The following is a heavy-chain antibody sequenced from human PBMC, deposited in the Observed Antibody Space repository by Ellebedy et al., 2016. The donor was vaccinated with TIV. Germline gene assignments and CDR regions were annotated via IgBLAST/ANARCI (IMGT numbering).Heavy chain of an antibody. Sequence: GESLKISXAASGFTFSSYAMSWVRQAPGEGLEWVSAISGSGGSTYYADSVKGRFTISRDNAKNSLYLQMNSLRAEDTAVYYCARALTYCSSTSCYFAVDYWGQGTLVTVSS. D-gene: IGHD2-2*01. CDR1: GFTFSSYA. CDR2: ISGSGGST. CDR3: ARALTYCSSTSCYFAVDY. V-gene: IGHV3-23*01. J-gene: IGHJ4*02.